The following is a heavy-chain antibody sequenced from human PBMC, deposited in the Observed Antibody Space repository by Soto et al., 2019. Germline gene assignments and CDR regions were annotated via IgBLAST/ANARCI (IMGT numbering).Heavy chain of an antibody. CDR3: ARGSSHVAFDY. J-gene: IGHJ4*02. CDR1: GYTFSNYG. V-gene: IGHV1-18*01. CDR2: INAYNGKT. Sequence: QVQLVQSGAEVKKPGASVKVSCKTSGYTFSNYGINWVRQAPGQGLEWMGWINAYNGKTNFAQRLQGRVTLTTDTSTSTAYMGLMSLRSDDTAVYYCARGSSHVAFDYWGQGTLVTVSS. D-gene: IGHD6-13*01.